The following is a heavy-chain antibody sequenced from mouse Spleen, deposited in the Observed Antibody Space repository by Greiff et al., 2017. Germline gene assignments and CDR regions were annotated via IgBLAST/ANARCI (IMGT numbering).Heavy chain of an antibody. Sequence: EVQLQQSGPVLVKPGASVKMSCKASGYTFTDYYMNWVKQSHGKSLEWIGVINPYNGGTSYNQKFKGKATLTVDKSSSTAYMELNSLTSEDSAVYYCARSGTTAYPYWYFDVWGAGTTVTVSS. J-gene: IGHJ1*01. D-gene: IGHD1-2*01. V-gene: IGHV1-19*01. CDR1: GYTFTDYY. CDR2: INPYNGGT. CDR3: ARSGTTAYPYWYFDV.